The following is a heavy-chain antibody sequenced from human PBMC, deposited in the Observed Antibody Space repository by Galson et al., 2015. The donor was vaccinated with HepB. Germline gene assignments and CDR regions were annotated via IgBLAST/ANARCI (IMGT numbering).Heavy chain of an antibody. CDR2: IITISGTT. CDR3: ARDRWAPIIGTTQGMDV. V-gene: IGHV1-69*06. Sequence: SVKVSCKASGGTFSNYAISWVRQAPGQGLEWMGGIITISGTTNYAQKFQGRLTITADKSTTTAYMELSSLRSEDTAVYYCARDRWAPIIGTTQGMDVWGQGTTVTVSS. D-gene: IGHD1-20*01. CDR1: GGTFSNYA. J-gene: IGHJ6*02.